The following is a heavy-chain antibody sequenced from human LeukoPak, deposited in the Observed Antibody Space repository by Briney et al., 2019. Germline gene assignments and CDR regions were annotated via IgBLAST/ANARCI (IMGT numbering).Heavy chain of an antibody. CDR2: INPSSSGT. CDR3: VRDFYGGNSNGPDH. J-gene: IGHJ4*02. CDR1: GYTFTRYF. D-gene: IGHD4-23*01. Sequence: EASVKVSCKASGYTFTRYFIHWVRQAPGQGLEWMGIINPSSSGTTFAQKFQGRLTMTRDTSTSTVYMELSGLRSEDTAVYYCVRDFYGGNSNGPDHWGQGTLVTVSS. V-gene: IGHV1-46*01.